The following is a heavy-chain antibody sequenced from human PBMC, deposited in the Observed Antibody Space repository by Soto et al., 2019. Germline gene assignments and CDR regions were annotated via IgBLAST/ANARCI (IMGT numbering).Heavy chain of an antibody. V-gene: IGHV3-48*02. D-gene: IGHD5-18*01. Sequence: EVQLVESGGGLVQPGGSLRLSCAASGLTFTSYSMNWVRQAPGKGLEWVSFISSSSSTIYYADSVKGRFTISRANAKNSLYLQMNRLRDVATAVYYCARDRGYTSGFDFWGQGALVTVSS. CDR3: ARDRGYTSGFDF. CDR2: ISSSSSTI. CDR1: GLTFTSYS. J-gene: IGHJ4*02.